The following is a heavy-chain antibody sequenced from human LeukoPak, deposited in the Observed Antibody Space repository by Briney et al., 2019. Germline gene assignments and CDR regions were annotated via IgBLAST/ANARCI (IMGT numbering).Heavy chain of an antibody. CDR2: ISGSGVST. J-gene: IGHJ6*03. CDR3: AKFYGICADYYYYYMDV. Sequence: GGSLRLSCAASGFTFSSYAMSWVRQAPGKGLEWVSGISGSGVSTYYADSVRGRFTISRDNSKKTLHLQMNSLRDEDTAVYYCAKFYGICADYYYYYMDVWGKGTTVTVSS. D-gene: IGHD3-10*01. CDR1: GFTFSSYA. V-gene: IGHV3-23*01.